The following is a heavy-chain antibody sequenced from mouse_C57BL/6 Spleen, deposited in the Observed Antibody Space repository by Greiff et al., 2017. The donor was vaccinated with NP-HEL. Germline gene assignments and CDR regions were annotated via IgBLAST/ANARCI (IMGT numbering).Heavy chain of an antibody. V-gene: IGHV1-50*01. J-gene: IGHJ3*01. CDR3: ARHTINSNSAWFAY. CDR1: GYTFTSYW. CDR2: IDPSDSYT. D-gene: IGHD2-5*01. Sequence: VQLQHPVAELVKPGASVKLSCKASGYTFTSYWMQWVKQSPGQGLEWIGEIDPSDSYTNYNQKFKGKATLTVDTSSSTAYMQLSSLTSEDSAVYYCARHTINSNSAWFAYWGQGTLVTVSA.